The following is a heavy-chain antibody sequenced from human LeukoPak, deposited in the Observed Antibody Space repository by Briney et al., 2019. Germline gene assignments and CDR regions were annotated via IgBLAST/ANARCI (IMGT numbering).Heavy chain of an antibody. J-gene: IGHJ3*02. D-gene: IGHD1-26*01. CDR3: ARFPSDSGSYLRAFDI. V-gene: IGHV3-21*01. CDR1: GFTFSSYS. Sequence: GGSLRLSCAASGFTFSSYSMNWFRQAPGKGLEWVSSISSSSSYIYYADSVKGRFTISRDNAKNSLYLQMNSLRAEDTAVYYCARFPSDSGSYLRAFDIWGQGTMVTVSS. CDR2: ISSSSSYI.